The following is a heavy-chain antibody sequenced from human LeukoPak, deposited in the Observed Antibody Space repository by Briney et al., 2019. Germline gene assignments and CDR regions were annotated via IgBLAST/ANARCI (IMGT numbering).Heavy chain of an antibody. D-gene: IGHD2-21*02. Sequence: GGSLRLSCAASGFTFSSYSMNWVRQAPGKGLEWVSYISSSGSTIYYADSVKGRFTISRDNAKNSLYLQMNSLRAEDTAVYYCARTGAYCGGDCYCDYWGQGTLVTVSS. V-gene: IGHV3-48*04. CDR1: GFTFSSYS. J-gene: IGHJ4*02. CDR2: ISSSGSTI. CDR3: ARTGAYCGGDCYCDY.